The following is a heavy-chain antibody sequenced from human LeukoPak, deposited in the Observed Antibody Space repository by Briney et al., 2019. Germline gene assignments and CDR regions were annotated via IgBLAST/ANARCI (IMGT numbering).Heavy chain of an antibody. CDR2: IKSKTDGGTT. CDR3: TTDLLLWFGEYTFYYYYMDV. J-gene: IGHJ6*03. CDR1: GFTFSNAW. V-gene: IGHV3-15*01. D-gene: IGHD3-10*01. Sequence: PGGSLRLSCAASGFTFSNAWMSWVRQAPGKGLEWVGRIKSKTDGGTTDYAAPVKGRFTISRDDSKNTLYLQMNSLKTEDTAVYYCTTDLLLWFGEYTFYYYYMDVWGKGTTVTVSS.